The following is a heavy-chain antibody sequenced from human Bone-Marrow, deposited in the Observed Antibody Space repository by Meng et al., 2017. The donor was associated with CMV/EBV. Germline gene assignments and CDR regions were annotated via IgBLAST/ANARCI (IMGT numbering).Heavy chain of an antibody. J-gene: IGHJ6*02. V-gene: IGHV4-34*01. D-gene: IGHD6-19*01. Sequence: SEPLSLTCAGYGGPFIGYYWSWIRQPPGKGLEWFGEINHRGSTNYNPSLKSRVTISVDTSKYQFSLKLSSVTAADTAVYYRARQDPSSSGWSPNFYYYYGMDVWGQGTTVTVSS. CDR3: ARQDPSSSGWSPNFYYYYGMDV. CDR1: GGPFIGYY. CDR2: INHRGST.